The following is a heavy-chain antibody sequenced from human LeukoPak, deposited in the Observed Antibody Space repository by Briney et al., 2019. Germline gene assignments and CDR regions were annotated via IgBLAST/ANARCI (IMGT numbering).Heavy chain of an antibody. Sequence: GGSLRLSCAASGFTFSSYSMNWVRQAPGKGLEWVSSISSSSSYIYYADSVKGRFTISRDNAKNSLYLQMNSLRAEDTAVYYCATAYRDSSGWVYWGQGTLVTVSS. V-gene: IGHV3-21*01. CDR3: ATAYRDSSGWVY. D-gene: IGHD6-19*01. CDR1: GFTFSSYS. CDR2: ISSSSSYI. J-gene: IGHJ4*02.